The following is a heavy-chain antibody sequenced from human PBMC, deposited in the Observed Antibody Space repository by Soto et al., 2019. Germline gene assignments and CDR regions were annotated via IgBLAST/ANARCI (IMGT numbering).Heavy chain of an antibody. CDR1: GYTFSNYY. J-gene: IGHJ6*02. D-gene: IGHD3-3*01. CDR3: ARDCAVLRFLEWLTPYGMDV. Sequence: ASVKVSCKASGYTFSNYYMHWVRQAPGQGLEWMGIINPSGGSTSYAQKFQGRVTMTRDTSTSTVYMELSSLRSEDTAVYFCARDCAVLRFLEWLTPYGMDVWGQGTTVTGSS. CDR2: INPSGGST. V-gene: IGHV1-46*01.